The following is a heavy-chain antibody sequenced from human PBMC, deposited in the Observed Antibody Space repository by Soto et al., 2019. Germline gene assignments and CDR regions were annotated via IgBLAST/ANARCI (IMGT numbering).Heavy chain of an antibody. D-gene: IGHD2-15*01. J-gene: IGHJ3*02. Sequence: QITLKESGPTLVKPTQTLTLTCTFSGFSLNTRAVVVGWIRQPPGKALEWLALINWNDDERYSPSLKDRLTIAKDTSRNHVVLTMTNVDPVHTATYYCAHRHDLGGFDIWGPGTTVTVSS. CDR1: GFSLNTRAVV. V-gene: IGHV2-5*01. CDR2: INWNDDE. CDR3: AHRHDLGGFDI.